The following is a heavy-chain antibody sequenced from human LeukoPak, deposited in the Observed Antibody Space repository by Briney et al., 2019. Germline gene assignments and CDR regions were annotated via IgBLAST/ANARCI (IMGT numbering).Heavy chain of an antibody. Sequence: GGSLRLSCAVSGFIFKDFPMTWVRQAPGKGLEWLSAISAGGDLTFHADSLKGRFTISRDNSKNTLYLQMDSLRAEDTAVYYCAKDGYYSSGWYTIPFDYWGQGTLVTVSS. D-gene: IGHD6-19*01. CDR2: ISAGGDLT. J-gene: IGHJ4*02. V-gene: IGHV3-23*01. CDR1: GFIFKDFP. CDR3: AKDGYYSSGWYTIPFDY.